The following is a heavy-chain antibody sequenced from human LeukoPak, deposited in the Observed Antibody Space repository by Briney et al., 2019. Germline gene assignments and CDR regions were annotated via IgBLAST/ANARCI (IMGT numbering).Heavy chain of an antibody. V-gene: IGHV3-23*01. J-gene: IGHJ4*02. CDR1: GFTFSSYA. D-gene: IGHD6-19*01. CDR3: PRGSSGPDY. Sequence: VGSLRLSCAASGFTFSSYAMSWVRQAPGKGLEWVSAISGSGGSTYYADSVKGRFTISRDKLKNTLHLQMNSLRAEDTAVYYCPRGSSGPDYWGQGTLVTVSS. CDR2: ISGSGGST.